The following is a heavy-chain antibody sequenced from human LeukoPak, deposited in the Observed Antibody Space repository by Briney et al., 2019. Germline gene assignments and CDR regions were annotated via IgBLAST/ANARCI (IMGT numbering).Heavy chain of an antibody. D-gene: IGHD5-18*01. V-gene: IGHV4-34*01. Sequence: SETLSLTCAVYGGSFSGYYWSWIRQPPGKGLEWIGEIKHSGSTYYNPSLKSRVTISVDTSKNQFSLKLSSVTAADTAVYYCAREGIQLWLSAFDYWGQGTLVTVSS. CDR3: AREGIQLWLSAFDY. CDR1: GGSFSGYY. J-gene: IGHJ4*02. CDR2: IKHSGST.